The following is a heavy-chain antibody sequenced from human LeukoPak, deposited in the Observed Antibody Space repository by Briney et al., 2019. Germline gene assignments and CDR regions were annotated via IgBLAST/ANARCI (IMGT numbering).Heavy chain of an antibody. CDR1: GYTFTSYG. D-gene: IGHD6-19*01. V-gene: IGHV1-18*01. Sequence: GGSVKVSCKASGYTFTSYGISWVRQAPGQGLEWMGWISTYNGNTHYAQKLQGRVTMTTDTSTSTAYMELRSLRSDDTAVYYCARSSLAVAGSVFDYWGQGTLVTVPS. CDR3: ARSSLAVAGSVFDY. CDR2: ISTYNGNT. J-gene: IGHJ4*02.